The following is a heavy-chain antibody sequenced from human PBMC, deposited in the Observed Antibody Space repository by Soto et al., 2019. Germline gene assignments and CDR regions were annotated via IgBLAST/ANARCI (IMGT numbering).Heavy chain of an antibody. CDR3: AHRPDIAVAGATFDY. Sequence: QITLKESGPTLVKPTQTLTLTCTFSGFSPSTSGVGVGWIRQPPGKALEWLALIYWDDDKRYSPSLKSRLTLTKDTSKNQVVLTMTNMDPVDTATYYCAHRPDIAVAGATFDYWGQGTLVTVSS. D-gene: IGHD6-19*01. J-gene: IGHJ4*02. CDR2: IYWDDDK. CDR1: GFSPSTSGVG. V-gene: IGHV2-5*02.